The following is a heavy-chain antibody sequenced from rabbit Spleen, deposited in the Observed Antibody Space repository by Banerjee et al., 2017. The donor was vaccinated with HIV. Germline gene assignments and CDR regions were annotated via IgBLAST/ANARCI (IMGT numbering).Heavy chain of an antibody. CDR3: ARGDATYAGYIEPTYYNL. J-gene: IGHJ4*01. CDR2: IAGSSSGFT. CDR1: GFSFSSSDY. V-gene: IGHV1S40*01. Sequence: QSLEESGGGLVQPEGSLTLTCKASGFSFSSSDYICWVRQAPGKGLEWISCIAGSSSGFTYSATWAKGRFTISKASSTTVTLQMTSLTAADTAAYFCARGDATYAGYIEPTYYNLWGQGTLVTVS. D-gene: IGHD7-1*01.